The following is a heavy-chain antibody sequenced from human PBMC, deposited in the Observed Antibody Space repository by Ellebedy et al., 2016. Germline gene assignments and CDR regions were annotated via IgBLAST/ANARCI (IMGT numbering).Heavy chain of an antibody. J-gene: IGHJ3*02. CDR1: GFTFSSYD. V-gene: IGHV3-13*01. CDR3: ARDNRYYDILTGYYTVDAFDI. D-gene: IGHD3-9*01. CDR2: IGTAGDT. Sequence: GESLKISCAASGFTFSSYDMHWVRQATGKGLEWVSAIGTAGDTYYPGSVKGRFTISRENDKNSLYLQMNSLRAEDTAVYYCARDNRYYDILTGYYTVDAFDIWGQGTMVTVSS.